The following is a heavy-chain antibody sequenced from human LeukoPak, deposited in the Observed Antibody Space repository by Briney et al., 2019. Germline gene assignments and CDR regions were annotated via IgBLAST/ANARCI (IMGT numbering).Heavy chain of an antibody. CDR2: VRSKSDGGTA. D-gene: IGHD5-18*01. CDR1: GFTLSHAW. J-gene: IGHJ4*02. V-gene: IGHV3-15*01. CDR3: ATYTYGRFDY. Sequence: GGSLRLSCAASGFTLSHAWMSWVRQAPGKWLEWVGRVRSKSDGGTADYAAPVRGRFTISRDDSKSTVSLQLNSLKTEDTAVYYCATYTYGRFDYWGQGTLVTVSS.